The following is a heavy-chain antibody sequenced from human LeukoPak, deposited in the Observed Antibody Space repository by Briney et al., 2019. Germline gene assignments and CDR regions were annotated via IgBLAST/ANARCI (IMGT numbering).Heavy chain of an antibody. CDR2: IYENGGTT. V-gene: IGHV3-23*01. CDR3: ARGRPHGNDY. Sequence: GGSLRLSCVGSGFTFRSHAMSWVRQAPEKGLEFVSGIYENGGTTYYADSVKGRFSISRDNSKNTLYLQMNSLRVEDTAVYYCARGRPHGNDYWGQGTLVTVSS. CDR1: GFTFRSHA. D-gene: IGHD4-23*01. J-gene: IGHJ4*02.